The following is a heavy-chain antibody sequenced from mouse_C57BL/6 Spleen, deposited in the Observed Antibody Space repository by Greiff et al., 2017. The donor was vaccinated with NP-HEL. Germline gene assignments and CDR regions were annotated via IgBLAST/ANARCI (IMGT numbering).Heavy chain of an antibody. V-gene: IGHV1-64*01. CDR1: GYTFTSYW. Sequence: QVQLQQPGAELVKPGASVKLSCKASGYTFTSYWMHWVKQRPGQGLEWIGMIHPNSGSTNYNEKFKSKATLTVDKSSSTAYMQLSSLTSEDSAVYHCARSGYYRYFDVWGTGTTVTVSS. CDR2: IHPNSGST. CDR3: ARSGYYRYFDV. J-gene: IGHJ1*03. D-gene: IGHD1-3*01.